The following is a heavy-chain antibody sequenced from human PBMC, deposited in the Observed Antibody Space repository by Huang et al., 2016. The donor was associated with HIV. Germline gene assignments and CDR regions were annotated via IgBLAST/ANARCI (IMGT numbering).Heavy chain of an antibody. Sequence: SLRLSCAASGFPLNNHAIHWVLQAPGKGLDWVAVISNDGSNNYYADSVKGRFTISRDSSKSTLFLHMTSLRTEDTAVYYCARAKDTWDAYDIWGQGTMVIVSS. D-gene: IGHD5-18*01. J-gene: IGHJ3*02. CDR3: ARAKDTWDAYDI. CDR2: ISNDGSNN. CDR1: GFPLNNHA. V-gene: IGHV3-30-3*01.